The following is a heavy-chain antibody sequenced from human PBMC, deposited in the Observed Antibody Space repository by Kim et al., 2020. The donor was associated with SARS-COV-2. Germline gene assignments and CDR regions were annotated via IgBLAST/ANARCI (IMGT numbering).Heavy chain of an antibody. J-gene: IGHJ6*02. Sequence: ASVKVSCKASGYTFTSFDINWVRQATGQGLEWMGWMNPNSGDTGYAQKFQGRVSMTRDTSINTAYMELSSLRPEDTAVYYCIKVYYYSGMDVWGQGTTVTVSS. V-gene: IGHV1-8*01. CDR1: GYTFTSFD. CDR2: MNPNSGDT. CDR3: IKVYYYSGMDV.